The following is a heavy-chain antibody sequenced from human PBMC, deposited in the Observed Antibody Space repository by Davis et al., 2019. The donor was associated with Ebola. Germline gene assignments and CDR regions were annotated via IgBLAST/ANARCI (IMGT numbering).Heavy chain of an antibody. J-gene: IGHJ4*02. CDR1: GYTFTSYY. CDR2: INPSGGST. D-gene: IGHD6-19*01. Sequence: ASVKVSCKASGYTFTSYYMHWVRQAPGQGLEWMGIINPSGGSTSYAQKFQGRVTMTRDTSTSTVYMELSSLRSEDTAVYYCAAGSQAYSSGWYYFDYWGQGTLVTVSS. V-gene: IGHV1-46*01. CDR3: AAGSQAYSSGWYYFDY.